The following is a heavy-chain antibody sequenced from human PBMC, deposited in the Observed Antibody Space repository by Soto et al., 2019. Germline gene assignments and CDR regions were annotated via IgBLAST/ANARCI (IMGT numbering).Heavy chain of an antibody. Sequence: GGSLRLSCAASGFTFSSYAMHWVRQAPGKGLEWVAVISYDGSNKYYADSVKGRFTISRDNSKNTLYLQMNSLRAEDTAVYYCARDNNVNDYWGQGTLVTVSS. D-gene: IGHD2-8*01. J-gene: IGHJ4*02. CDR1: GFTFSSYA. CDR3: ARDNNVNDY. V-gene: IGHV3-30-3*01. CDR2: ISYDGSNK.